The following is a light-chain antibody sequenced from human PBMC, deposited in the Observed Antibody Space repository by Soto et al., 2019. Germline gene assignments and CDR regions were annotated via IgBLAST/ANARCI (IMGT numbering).Light chain of an antibody. CDR2: EVN. J-gene: IGLJ2*01. Sequence: QSAPTQPASVSGSPGQSITISCTGTSSDVGSYNLVSWYQQHPGKAPKLMIYEVNKRPSGVSNRFSGSKSGNTASLTISGLQAEDEADYYCCSYAGNSTLVFGGGTKVTVL. V-gene: IGLV2-23*02. CDR3: CSYAGNSTLV. CDR1: SSDVGSYNL.